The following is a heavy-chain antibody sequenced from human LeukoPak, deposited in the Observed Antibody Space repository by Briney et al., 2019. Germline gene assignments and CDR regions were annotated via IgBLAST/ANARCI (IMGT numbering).Heavy chain of an antibody. Sequence: GGSLRLSCAASGFTVSSNYMSWVRQAPGKGLEWVSVIYSGGSTYYADSVKGRFTISRDNSKNTLYLQMNSLRAENTAVYYCARDYCSGGSCPQPDAFDIWGQGTMVTVSS. V-gene: IGHV3-53*01. CDR2: IYSGGST. CDR3: ARDYCSGGSCPQPDAFDI. CDR1: GFTVSSNY. J-gene: IGHJ3*02. D-gene: IGHD2-15*01.